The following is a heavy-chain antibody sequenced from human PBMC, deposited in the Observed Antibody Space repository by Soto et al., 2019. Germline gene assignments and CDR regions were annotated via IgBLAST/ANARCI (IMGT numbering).Heavy chain of an antibody. J-gene: IGHJ4*02. V-gene: IGHV3-30-3*01. CDR3: ARDAYLSIYRIAVAGIPDY. D-gene: IGHD6-19*01. CDR2: ISYDGSNK. Sequence: GGSLRLSCAASGFTFSSYAMHWVRQAPGKGLEWVAVISYDGSNKYYADSVKGRFTISRDNSKNTLYLQMNSLRAEDTAVYYCARDAYLSIYRIAVAGIPDYWGQGTLVTVSS. CDR1: GFTFSSYA.